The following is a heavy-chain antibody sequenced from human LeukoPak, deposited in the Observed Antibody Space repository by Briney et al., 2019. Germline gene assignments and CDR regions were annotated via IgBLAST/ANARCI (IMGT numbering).Heavy chain of an antibody. Sequence: GSPLRLSGVASELTFSDYDMSWIRQAPGKALEWVSYISISGSTIYYADSVKGRFTISRDNAKNSLYLQMDSLSAEDTAVYYCARGAYYDFWSGYSAGNYFDYWGQGTLVTVSS. CDR2: ISISGSTI. J-gene: IGHJ4*02. V-gene: IGHV3-11*01. CDR1: ELTFSDYD. CDR3: ARGAYYDFWSGYSAGNYFDY. D-gene: IGHD3-3*01.